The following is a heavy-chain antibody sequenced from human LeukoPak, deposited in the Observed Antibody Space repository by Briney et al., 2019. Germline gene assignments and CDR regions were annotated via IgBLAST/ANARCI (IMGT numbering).Heavy chain of an antibody. CDR1: GGTFSSYA. V-gene: IGHV1-69*04. CDR3: ASGPDFWSGYAAGDAFDI. D-gene: IGHD3-3*01. CDR2: IIPIFGIA. Sequence: GASVKVSCKASGGTFSSYAISWVRQAPGQGLEWMGRIIPIFGIANYAQKFQGRVTITADKSTSTAYMELGSLRSEDTAVYYCASGPDFWSGYAAGDAFDIWGQGTMVTVSS. J-gene: IGHJ3*02.